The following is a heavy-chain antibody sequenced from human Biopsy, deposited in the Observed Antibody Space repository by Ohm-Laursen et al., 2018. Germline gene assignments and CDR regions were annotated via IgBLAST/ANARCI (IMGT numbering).Heavy chain of an antibody. Sequence: ASVKVSCKASGYTFTGQYLHWVRLAPGQGLEWMGWINPHSGTTKFAQDFQGRVTMTRDTSITTAYMELRRLRSDDTAVYYCAKGQDLRGGAEYFQHWGQGALVTVSS. CDR2: INPHSGTT. J-gene: IGHJ1*01. D-gene: IGHD2-15*01. CDR1: GYTFTGQY. V-gene: IGHV1-2*02. CDR3: AKGQDLRGGAEYFQH.